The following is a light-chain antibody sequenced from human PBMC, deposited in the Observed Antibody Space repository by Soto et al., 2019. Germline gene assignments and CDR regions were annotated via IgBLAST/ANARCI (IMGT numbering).Light chain of an antibody. CDR3: QQYGNSPIT. V-gene: IGKV3-20*01. J-gene: IGKJ5*01. Sequence: EIVLAQSPGTLSLSPGARATLSCRASQSVTSTSLAWYQQKPGQAPRLLIYGASSRATGIPDRFSGSGSGTDFTLTISRLEPEDFAVYYCQQYGNSPITFGQGTRLEIK. CDR1: QSVTSTS. CDR2: GAS.